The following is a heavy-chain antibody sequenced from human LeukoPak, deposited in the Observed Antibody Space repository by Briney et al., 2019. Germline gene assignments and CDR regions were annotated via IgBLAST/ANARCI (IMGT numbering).Heavy chain of an antibody. Sequence: PGGFLRLSCAASGFTFSSYAMSWVRQAPGKGLEWVSAISGSGGSTYYADSVKGRFTISRDNSKNTLYLQMNSLRAEDTAVYYCAKDLQLLWFGELTPRYYYGMDVWGQGTTVTVSS. CDR3: AKDLQLLWFGELTPRYYYGMDV. J-gene: IGHJ6*02. CDR2: ISGSGGST. V-gene: IGHV3-23*01. D-gene: IGHD3-10*01. CDR1: GFTFSSYA.